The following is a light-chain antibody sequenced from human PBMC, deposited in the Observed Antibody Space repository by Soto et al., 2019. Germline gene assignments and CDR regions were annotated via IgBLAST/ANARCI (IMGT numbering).Light chain of an antibody. CDR2: DAS. CDR1: QTINSW. CDR3: QQYDSYSSGP. J-gene: IGKJ1*01. V-gene: IGKV1-5*01. Sequence: DIQMTQSPSTLSASVGDRVTITCRASQTINSWLAWYQQKPGKAPKVLIFDASSLKTGVPSRFSGSESGTEFTLTISNLQPDDFATYYCQQYDSYSSGPFGQGTKVDIK.